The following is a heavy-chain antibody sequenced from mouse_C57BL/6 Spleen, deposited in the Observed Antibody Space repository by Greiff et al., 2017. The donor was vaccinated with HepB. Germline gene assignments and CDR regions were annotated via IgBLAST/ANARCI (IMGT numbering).Heavy chain of an antibody. Sequence: VQLQQSGAELARPGASVKLSCKASGYTFTSYGISWVKQRTGQGLEWIGEIYPRSGNTYYNEKFKGKATLTADKSSSTAYMDLRSLTSEDAAVYFCARSRDRSGYVLYYYAMDYWGQGTSVTVSS. J-gene: IGHJ4*01. CDR2: IYPRSGNT. CDR3: ARSRDRSGYVLYYYAMDY. CDR1: GYTFTSYG. D-gene: IGHD3-2*02. V-gene: IGHV1-81*01.